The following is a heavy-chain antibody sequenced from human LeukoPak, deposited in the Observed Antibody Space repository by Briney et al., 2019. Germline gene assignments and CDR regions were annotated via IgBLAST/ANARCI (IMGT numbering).Heavy chain of an antibody. D-gene: IGHD2/OR15-2a*01. V-gene: IGHV4-30-2*01. CDR1: GGSISSGGYY. Sequence: SETLSLTCTVSGGSISSGGYYWSWIRQPPGKGLEWIGYIHHSGSTYSNPSLKSRVTISVDRSKNQFSLKLSSVTAADTAVYYCARDHGSMAWFDPWGQGTLVTVSS. CDR2: IHHSGST. J-gene: IGHJ5*02. CDR3: ARDHGSMAWFDP.